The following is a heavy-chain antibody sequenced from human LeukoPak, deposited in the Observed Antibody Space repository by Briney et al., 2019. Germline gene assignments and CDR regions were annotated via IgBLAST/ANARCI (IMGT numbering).Heavy chain of an antibody. CDR3: ARAQEGCSRASCYLEP. Sequence: SGTLSLTCAISGASISSTNWWIWVRQPPGKRLEWIGEMHRSGRTNYNPSLKSRITISVDKSKNQVFLRLNSVAAADTALYYCARAQEGCSRASCYLEPWGQGTLVAVSS. CDR1: GASISSTNW. J-gene: IGHJ5*02. D-gene: IGHD2-2*01. CDR2: MHRSGRT. V-gene: IGHV4-4*02.